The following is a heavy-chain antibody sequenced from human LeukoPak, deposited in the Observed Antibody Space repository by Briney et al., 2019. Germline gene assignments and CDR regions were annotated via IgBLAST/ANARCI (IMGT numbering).Heavy chain of an antibody. CDR2: VYRTGNT. Sequence: PSDTLSLTCTVSGDSISSGFFWGWIRQSPGKGLEWIGSVYRTGNTYYEASLKSRVTISVDTSRNQFCLVLRSVTAADTAMYYCARDKDLPPPPGIGAGPRLTWFDPWGQGTRVTVSS. D-gene: IGHD6-13*01. CDR1: GDSISSGFF. J-gene: IGHJ5*02. V-gene: IGHV4-38-2*02. CDR3: ARDKDLPPPPGIGAGPRLTWFDP.